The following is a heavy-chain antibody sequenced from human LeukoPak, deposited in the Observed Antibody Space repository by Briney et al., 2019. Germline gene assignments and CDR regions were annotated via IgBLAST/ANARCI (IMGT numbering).Heavy chain of an antibody. Sequence: GGSLRLSCAASGFTFSPYWMHWVHQAPGKGLVWVSHINSEGTITTYADSGRGRFTISRDNAKNTLSLQMNSLRAEDTAIYYCAKEREAYCSGGSCYGSDKLFPADYWGQGSLVTVSS. CDR2: INSEGTIT. D-gene: IGHD2-15*01. J-gene: IGHJ4*02. V-gene: IGHV3-74*01. CDR3: AKEREAYCSGGSCYGSDKLFPADY. CDR1: GFTFSPYW.